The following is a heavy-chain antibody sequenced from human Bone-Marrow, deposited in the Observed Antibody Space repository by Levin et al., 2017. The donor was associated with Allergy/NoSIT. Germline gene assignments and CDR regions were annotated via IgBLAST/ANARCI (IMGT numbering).Heavy chain of an antibody. J-gene: IGHJ4*02. Sequence: GESLKISCAASGFIFSSYAMHWVRQAPGKGLEWVAVISYDGSKKYYADSVKGRFTISRDNSKSTLYLQMNSLRAEDTAVYHCARGEIQLPIDYWGQGTLVTVSS. D-gene: IGHD5-18*01. CDR3: ARGEIQLPIDY. V-gene: IGHV3-30*01. CDR2: ISYDGSKK. CDR1: GFIFSSYA.